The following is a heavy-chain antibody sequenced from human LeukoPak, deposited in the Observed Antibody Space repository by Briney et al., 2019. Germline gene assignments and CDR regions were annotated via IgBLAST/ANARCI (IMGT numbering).Heavy chain of an antibody. V-gene: IGHV3-74*01. CDR3: ARGSSGFGYGY. CDR2: INSDGRST. CDR1: GFTFSSYW. J-gene: IGHJ4*02. Sequence: PGGSLTLSCAASGFTFSSYWMHWVRHPPGKGLVWVSRINSDGRSTSYADSVKGRFTISRDNAKNTLYLQMNSLIAEDTAVYYCARGSSGFGYGYWGQGTLVTGSS. D-gene: IGHD5-18*01.